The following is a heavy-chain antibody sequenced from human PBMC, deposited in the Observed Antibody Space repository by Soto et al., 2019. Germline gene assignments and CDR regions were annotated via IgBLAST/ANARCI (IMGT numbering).Heavy chain of an antibody. CDR3: AKDTPGTVSR. D-gene: IGHD3-10*01. Sequence: QVQLVESGGGVVQPGRSLRLSCAASGFTFSHSGFHWVRQAPGKGLEWVIFISSDGNSQYYGDSVKGRFTISRDNSRNTLYVQMNSLRPEDTAVYYCAKDTPGTVSRWGQGTLVTVSS. CDR1: GFTFSHSG. CDR2: ISSDGNSQ. J-gene: IGHJ1*01. V-gene: IGHV3-30*18.